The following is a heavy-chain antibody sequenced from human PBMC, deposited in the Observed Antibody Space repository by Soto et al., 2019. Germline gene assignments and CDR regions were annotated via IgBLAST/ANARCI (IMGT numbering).Heavy chain of an antibody. CDR3: ARRDYSSGNFEPFDI. Sequence: SETLSLTCAVSGVSIDSTNWWGWVRQPPGKGLEWIADIYRSGGILYSPSLKSRVNIFLDKSKNQFSLSLSSVTAADTAVYYCARRDYSSGNFEPFDIWGQGTMVTVSS. J-gene: IGHJ3*02. D-gene: IGHD3-10*01. CDR1: GVSIDSTNW. V-gene: IGHV4-4*02. CDR2: IYRSGGI.